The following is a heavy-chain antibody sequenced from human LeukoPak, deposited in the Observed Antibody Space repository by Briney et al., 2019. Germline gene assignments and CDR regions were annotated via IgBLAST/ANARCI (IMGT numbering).Heavy chain of an antibody. CDR3: ARETVVPILSAFDI. J-gene: IGHJ3*02. CDR1: GVSISSGDYY. Sequence: PSETLSLTCTVSGVSISSGDYYWSWIRQPPGKGLEWIGYIYYSGSTYYNPSLKSRVTISVDTSKNQFSLKLSSVTAADTAVYYCARETVVPILSAFDIWGQGTMVTVSS. CDR2: IYYSGST. D-gene: IGHD4-23*01. V-gene: IGHV4-30-4*01.